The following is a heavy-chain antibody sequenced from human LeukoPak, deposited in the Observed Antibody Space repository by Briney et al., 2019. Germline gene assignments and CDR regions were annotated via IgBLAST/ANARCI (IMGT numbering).Heavy chain of an antibody. CDR1: GGSVSSPDYY. J-gene: IGHJ2*01. CDR2: ISYSGST. V-gene: IGHV4-61*08. CDR3: ASPAVVKGWWYFDL. D-gene: IGHD3-22*01. Sequence: SENLSLTCTVSGGSVSSPDYYWSWIRQPPGKGLEWIGYISYSGSTNYNPSLKSRVTISVDTSKNQFSLKLSSVTAADTAVYYCASPAVVKGWWYFDLWGRGTLVTVSS.